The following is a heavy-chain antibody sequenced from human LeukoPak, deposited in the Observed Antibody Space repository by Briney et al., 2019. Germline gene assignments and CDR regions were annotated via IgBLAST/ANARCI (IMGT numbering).Heavy chain of an antibody. J-gene: IGHJ4*02. V-gene: IGHV3-7*01. CDR2: TKEDGGEK. D-gene: IGHD6-19*01. CDR3: ARRSVAGSLDY. CDR1: GFTFRSYG. Sequence: GGSLRLSCAASGFTFRSYGMHWVRQAPGKGLEWVANTKEDGGEKYYVDSVKGRFTISRDNAENSLYLQMNSLRAEDTAVYYCARRSVAGSLDYWGQGTLVTVSS.